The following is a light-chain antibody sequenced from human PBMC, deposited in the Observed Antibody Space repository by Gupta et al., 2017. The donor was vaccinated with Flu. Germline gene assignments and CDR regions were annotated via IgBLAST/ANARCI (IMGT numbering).Light chain of an antibody. J-gene: IGLJ3*02. CDR2: RNN. Sequence: RVTISCSGSSSNIGSNYVYWYQQFPGTAPKLLIYRNNQRPSGVPDRFSGSKSGTSASLAISGLRSEDEADYYCAAWDNSLSTWVFGGGTKLTVL. CDR3: AAWDNSLSTWV. V-gene: IGLV1-47*01. CDR1: SSNIGSNY.